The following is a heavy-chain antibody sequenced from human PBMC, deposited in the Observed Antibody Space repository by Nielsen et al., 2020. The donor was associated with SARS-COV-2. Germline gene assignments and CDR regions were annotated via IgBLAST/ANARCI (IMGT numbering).Heavy chain of an antibody. CDR1: GFTFSDSY. Sequence: GGSLRLSCAASGFTFSDSYMNWIRQAPGKGLEYISYISGSGSDTNYADSVKGRFTVSRDNAKKSLYLQMNGLRVEDTAVYYCARDSQWLVTGYYYYGMDVWGQGTTVTVSS. CDR3: ARDSQWLVTGYYYYGMDV. D-gene: IGHD6-19*01. J-gene: IGHJ6*02. CDR2: ISGSGSDT. V-gene: IGHV3-11*05.